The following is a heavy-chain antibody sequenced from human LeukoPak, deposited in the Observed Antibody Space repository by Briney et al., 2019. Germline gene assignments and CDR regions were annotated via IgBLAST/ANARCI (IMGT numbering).Heavy chain of an antibody. V-gene: IGHV3-11*01. CDR3: AKEAYCGGDCPLYYFDY. CDR1: GGSISSYY. Sequence: LSLTCTVSGGSISSYYWSWIRQAPGKGLEWVSYISSSGSTIYYADSVKGRFTISRDNAKNSLYLQMNSLRAEDTAVYYCAKEAYCGGDCPLYYFDYWGQGTLVTVSS. J-gene: IGHJ4*02. CDR2: ISSSGSTI. D-gene: IGHD2-21*02.